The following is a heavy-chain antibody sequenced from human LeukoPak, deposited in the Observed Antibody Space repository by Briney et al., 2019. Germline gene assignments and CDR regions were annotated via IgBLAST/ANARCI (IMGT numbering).Heavy chain of an antibody. V-gene: IGHV4-59*01. CDR1: GGSISSYY. CDR3: ARVSSGAPIWWYFDY. J-gene: IGHJ4*02. CDR2: IYYSGST. Sequence: SETLSLTCTVSGGSISSYYWNWFRQPPEKGLEWIGYIYYSGSTNYNPSLKSRVTISVDTSKNQFSLKLSSVTAADTAVYYCARVSSGAPIWWYFDYWGQGTLVTVSS. D-gene: IGHD1-26*01.